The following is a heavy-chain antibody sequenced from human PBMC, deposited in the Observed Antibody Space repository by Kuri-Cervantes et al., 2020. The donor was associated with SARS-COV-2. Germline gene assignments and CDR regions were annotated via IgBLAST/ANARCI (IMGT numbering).Heavy chain of an antibody. CDR3: ARGIAVAGAKYFDY. J-gene: IGHJ4*02. CDR2: LYTSGST. D-gene: IGHD6-19*01. CDR1: GGAISSGSYY. V-gene: IGHV4-61*02. Sequence: LRLSCTVSGGAISSGSYYWTWIRQPAGKGLEWIGRLYTSGSTNYNPSLKSRVTISADTSKNQFSLNLSSVTAADTAVYYCARGIAVAGAKYFDYWGQGTLVTVSS.